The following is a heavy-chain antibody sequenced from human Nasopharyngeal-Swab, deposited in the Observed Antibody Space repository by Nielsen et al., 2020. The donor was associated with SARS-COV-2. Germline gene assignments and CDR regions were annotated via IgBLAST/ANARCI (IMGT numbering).Heavy chain of an antibody. CDR3: ARNRGTWNYEGDHFWFFGMDV. D-gene: IGHD1-7*01. CDR1: GLTIGSNY. J-gene: IGHJ6*02. Sequence: GESLKISCAASGLTIGSNYMSWVRQAPGKELEWVSLISTGGNAYYADSVKGRFTISRDNSRNTLYLQMDSLSAEDTAIFYCARNRGTWNYEGDHFWFFGMDVWGQGTTVTVSS. CDR2: ISTGGNA. V-gene: IGHV3-66*01.